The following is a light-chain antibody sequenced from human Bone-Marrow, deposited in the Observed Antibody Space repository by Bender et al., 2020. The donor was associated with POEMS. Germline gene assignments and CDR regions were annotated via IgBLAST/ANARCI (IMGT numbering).Light chain of an antibody. Sequence: QSALTQPASVSASPGRSITISCTGTTNDVGTYNRVSWYQQNPGKAPKVIIYGVFRRHAWISTRFAGSKSGNTASLTISGLQPEDEASYYGCSYAGSDTWVFGGGTKVTVL. CDR2: GVF. CDR1: TNDVGTYNR. CDR3: CSYAGSDTWV. V-gene: IGLV2-23*02. J-gene: IGLJ3*02.